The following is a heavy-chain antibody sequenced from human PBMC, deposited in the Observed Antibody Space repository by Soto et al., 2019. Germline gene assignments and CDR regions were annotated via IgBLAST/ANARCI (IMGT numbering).Heavy chain of an antibody. CDR2: LTFDGTSK. D-gene: IGHD2-2*01. J-gene: IGHJ4*02. CDR3: AKHFYTVRLPAAPRPHYVDF. Sequence: QVQLVESGGGVVQPGRSLRLSCAASGFTFSNYDMHWVRQAPGEGLEWVAVLTFDGTSKNYADSVKGRFTITRDNSKNTLLLQTNSLRTEDTAVYYCAKHFYTVRLPAAPRPHYVDFWGSGTLVTVSS. V-gene: IGHV3-30*18. CDR1: GFTFSNYD.